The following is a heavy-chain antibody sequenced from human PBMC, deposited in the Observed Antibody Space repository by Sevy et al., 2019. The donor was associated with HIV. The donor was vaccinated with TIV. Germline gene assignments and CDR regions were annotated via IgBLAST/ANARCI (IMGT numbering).Heavy chain of an antibody. CDR3: ATGLPEWEVGGHWFDP. CDR1: GDSVSSNSAA. V-gene: IGHV6-1*01. CDR2: TYYRSKWYN. J-gene: IGHJ5*02. Sequence: SQTLSLTCAISGDSVSSNSAAWNWIRQSPSRGLEWLGRTYYRSKWYNDYAVSVKSRMSINPDTSKNQFSLQLTSVTPEDTAVYFCATGLPEWEVGGHWFDPWGQGTLVTVSS. D-gene: IGHD1-26*01.